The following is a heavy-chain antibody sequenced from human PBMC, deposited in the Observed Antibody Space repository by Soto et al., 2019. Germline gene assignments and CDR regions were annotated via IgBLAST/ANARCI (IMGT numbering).Heavy chain of an antibody. D-gene: IGHD2-8*02. CDR2: IFHDGNT. V-gene: IGHV4-4*02. J-gene: IGHJ5*02. Sequence: SETLSLTCAVSGASIGSSGWWSWVRQPPGKGLEWIAEIFHDGNTNYSPSLKSRVTISVDKSQNQFSLNVYSVTAADTAVYYCARHEGWTGPDQWGQGTLVTVSS. CDR3: ARHEGWTGPDQ. CDR1: GASIGSSGW.